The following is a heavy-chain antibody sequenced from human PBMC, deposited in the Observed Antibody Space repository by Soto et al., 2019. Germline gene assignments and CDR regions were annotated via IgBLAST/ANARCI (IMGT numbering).Heavy chain of an antibody. CDR3: ARDLVEYVNPTEVYYYGMDV. CDR1: GGTFSSYA. D-gene: IGHD3-10*02. CDR2: IIPIFGTA. Sequence: QVQLVQSGAEVKKPGSSVKVSCKASGGTFSSYAISWVRQAPGQGLEWMGGIIPIFGTANYAQKFQGRVTITADKSTSTAYMELSSLRSEDTAVYYCARDLVEYVNPTEVYYYGMDVWGQGTTVTVSS. V-gene: IGHV1-69*06. J-gene: IGHJ6*02.